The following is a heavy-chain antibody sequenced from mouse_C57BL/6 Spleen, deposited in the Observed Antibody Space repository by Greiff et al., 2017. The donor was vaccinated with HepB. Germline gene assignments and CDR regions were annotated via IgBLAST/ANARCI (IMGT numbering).Heavy chain of an antibody. D-gene: IGHD4-1*01. J-gene: IGHJ2*01. CDR2: ISDGGSYT. V-gene: IGHV5-4*03. CDR3: ARRTGSAFDY. CDR1: GFTFSSYA. Sequence: EVKLMESGGGLVKPGGSLKLSCAASGFTFSSYAMSWVRQTPEKRLEWVATISDGGSYTYYPDNVKGRFTISRDNAKNNLYLQMSHLKSEDTAMYYCARRTGSAFDYWGQGTTLTVSS.